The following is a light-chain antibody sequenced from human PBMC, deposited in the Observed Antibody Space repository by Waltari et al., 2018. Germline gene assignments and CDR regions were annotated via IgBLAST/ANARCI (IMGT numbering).Light chain of an antibody. V-gene: IGKV1-39*01. Sequence: DIQMTQSPSSLSASVGDRVTITCRASQSISTYVNWFQHKPGQAPKLLIYEASSMQTGGLSRLSGSGSGADFTLTISSMQPEEVVSYFCQKNYTTPGTFGQGTKVEIK. J-gene: IGKJ1*01. CDR2: EAS. CDR3: QKNYTTPGT. CDR1: QSISTY.